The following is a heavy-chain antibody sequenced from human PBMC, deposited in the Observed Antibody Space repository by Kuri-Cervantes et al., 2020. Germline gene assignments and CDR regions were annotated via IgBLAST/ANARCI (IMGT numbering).Heavy chain of an antibody. CDR3: AKRGISSVGATINLDH. V-gene: IGHV3-23*01. Sequence: GESLKISCAASGFPFSDHYMDWVRQTPGKGLEWVSSISTAGGSTYYTDSVKGRFSISRDNSKNTLYLQMNSLRAEDTAVYYCAKRGISSVGATINLDHWGQGTRGTVSS. CDR2: ISTAGGST. J-gene: IGHJ4*02. D-gene: IGHD1-26*01. CDR1: GFPFSDHY.